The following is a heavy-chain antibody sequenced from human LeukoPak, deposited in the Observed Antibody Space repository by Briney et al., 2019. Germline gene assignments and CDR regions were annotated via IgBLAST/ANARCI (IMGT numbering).Heavy chain of an antibody. J-gene: IGHJ4*02. CDR3: ARDRAARGHYFDY. Sequence: PGGSLRLSCAASGFTFTSAWMNWVRQAPGKGLEWVANIKQDGSEKYYVDSVKGRFTISRDNARNSLYLQMNSLRAEDTAVYYCARDRAARGHYFDYWGQGTLVTVSS. CDR1: GFTFTSAW. V-gene: IGHV3-7*01. CDR2: IKQDGSEK. D-gene: IGHD2-15*01.